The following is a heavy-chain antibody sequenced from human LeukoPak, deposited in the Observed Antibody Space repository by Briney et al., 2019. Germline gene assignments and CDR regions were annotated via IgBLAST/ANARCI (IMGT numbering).Heavy chain of an antibody. Sequence: SEALSLTCAVYGGSFSGYYWSWIRQPPGKGLEWIGEINHSGSTNYNPSLKSRVTISVDTSKNQFSLKLSSVTATDTAVYYCARISKYYDILSGPFYGMDVWGQGTTVTVSS. V-gene: IGHV4-34*01. CDR3: ARISKYYDILSGPFYGMDV. CDR1: GGSFSGYY. CDR2: INHSGST. D-gene: IGHD3-9*01. J-gene: IGHJ6*02.